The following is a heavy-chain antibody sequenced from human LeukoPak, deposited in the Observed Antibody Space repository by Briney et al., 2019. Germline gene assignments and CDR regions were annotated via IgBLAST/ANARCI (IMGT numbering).Heavy chain of an antibody. CDR1: GYTFTGYY. J-gene: IGHJ4*02. D-gene: IGHD3-10*01. V-gene: IGHV1-2*02. Sequence: GASVKVSCKASGYTFTGYYMHWVRQAPGQGLEWMGWINPNSGGTNYAQKFQGRVTMTRDTSISTAYMELSRLRSDDTAVYYCAREFRYGSGSYSSTGFDYWGQGTLVTVSS. CDR3: AREFRYGSGSYSSTGFDY. CDR2: INPNSGGT.